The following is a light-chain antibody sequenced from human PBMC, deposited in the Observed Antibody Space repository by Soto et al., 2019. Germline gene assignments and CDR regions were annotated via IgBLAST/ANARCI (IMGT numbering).Light chain of an antibody. CDR1: QNINSW. Sequence: DIQMTQSPSTLSASVGDRVTITCRASQNINSWLAWYLQKSGKAPKLLIYKASSLESGVPSRFSGSGSGTEFTLTISSLQPDDFATYYCQQYNTYPWTFGQGTKVDIK. CDR3: QQYNTYPWT. CDR2: KAS. J-gene: IGKJ1*01. V-gene: IGKV1-5*03.